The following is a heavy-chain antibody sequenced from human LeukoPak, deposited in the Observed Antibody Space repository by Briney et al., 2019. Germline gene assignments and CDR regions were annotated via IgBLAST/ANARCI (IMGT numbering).Heavy chain of an antibody. CDR1: GFTFSNYA. D-gene: IGHD2-2*01. J-gene: IGHJ4*02. V-gene: IGHV3-30*04. Sequence: PGRSLRLSCAASGFTFSNYAMHWVRQAPGKGLEWVAVISYDGSKKDYADSVKGRFTISRDNSKNTLYLQMNSLRAEDTAVYYCAKSVVPAANEALDYWGQGTLVTVSS. CDR2: ISYDGSKK. CDR3: AKSVVPAANEALDY.